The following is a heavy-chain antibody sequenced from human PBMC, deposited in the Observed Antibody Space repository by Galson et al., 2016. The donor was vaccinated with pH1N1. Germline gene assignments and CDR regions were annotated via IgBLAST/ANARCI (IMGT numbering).Heavy chain of an antibody. V-gene: IGHV3-33*01. CDR3: ATDGGGDWYFEL. Sequence: SLRLSCAASGFTFTTNGMHWVRQAPGKGLEWVAVIWYDGSLKYYADSVKGRFTISRDNSKNTVYLQTNSLRGEDTAFYYCATDGGGDWYFELWGRGTLVTVSS. J-gene: IGHJ2*01. CDR1: GFTFTTNG. D-gene: IGHD3-16*01. CDR2: IWYDGSLK.